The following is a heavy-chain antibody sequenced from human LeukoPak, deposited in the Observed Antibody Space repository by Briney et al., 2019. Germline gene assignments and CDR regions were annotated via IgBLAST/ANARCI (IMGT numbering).Heavy chain of an antibody. Sequence: ASETLSLTCTVSGVSISSSSYYWGWIRQPPGKGLEWIGSIYYSGSTYYNPSLKSRVTISVDTSKNQFSLKLSSVTAADTAVYYCASIAAAGTFPFDYWGQGTLVTVSS. V-gene: IGHV4-39*01. CDR3: ASIAAAGTFPFDY. CDR2: IYYSGST. CDR1: GVSISSSSYY. J-gene: IGHJ4*02. D-gene: IGHD6-13*01.